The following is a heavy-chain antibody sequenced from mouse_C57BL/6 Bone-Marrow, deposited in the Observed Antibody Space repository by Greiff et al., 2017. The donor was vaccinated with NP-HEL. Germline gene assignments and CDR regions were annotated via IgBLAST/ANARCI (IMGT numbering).Heavy chain of an antibody. J-gene: IGHJ2*01. CDR1: GYTFTDYY. Sequence: QVQLQQSGPELVKPGASVKISCKASGYTFTDYYINWVKQRPGQGLEWIGWIFPGSGSTYYNEKFKGKATLTVDKSSSTAYMLLSSLTSEDSAVYFCARVDYYGSSFYYFDYWGQGTTLTVSS. CDR3: ARVDYYGSSFYYFDY. V-gene: IGHV1-75*01. CDR2: IFPGSGST. D-gene: IGHD1-1*01.